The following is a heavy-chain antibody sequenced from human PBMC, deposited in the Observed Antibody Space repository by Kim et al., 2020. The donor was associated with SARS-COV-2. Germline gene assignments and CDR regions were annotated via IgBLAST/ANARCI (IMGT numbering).Heavy chain of an antibody. D-gene: IGHD3-10*01. CDR1: GFTFSSYG. V-gene: IGHV3-30*18. J-gene: IGHJ6*02. CDR2: ISYDGSNK. CDR3: AKDRAYYYGSGSHLDYGMDV. Sequence: GGSLRLSCAASGFTFSSYGMHWVRQAPGKGLEWVAVISYDGSNKYYADSVKGRFTISRDNSKNTLYLQMNSLRAEDTAVYYCAKDRAYYYGSGSHLDYGMDVWGQGTTVTVCS.